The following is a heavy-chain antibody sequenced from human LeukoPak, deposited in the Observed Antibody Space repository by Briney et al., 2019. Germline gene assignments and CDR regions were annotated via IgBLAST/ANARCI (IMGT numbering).Heavy chain of an antibody. J-gene: IGHJ4*02. CDR2: TRQDGSEK. D-gene: IGHD3-3*01. CDR3: ARDIHRYYADY. CDR1: GFTLSYYW. Sequence: GGSLRLSCAAFGFTLSYYWMSWVRQAPGKGLEWVANTRQDGSEKYYVDSVKGRFTISRDNARNPVYLQMNSLRAEDTAVYYCARDIHRYYADYWGQGALVTVSS. V-gene: IGHV3-7*01.